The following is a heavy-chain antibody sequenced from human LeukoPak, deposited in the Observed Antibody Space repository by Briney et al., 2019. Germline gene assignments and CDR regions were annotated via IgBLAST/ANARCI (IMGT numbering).Heavy chain of an antibody. Sequence: PGGSLRLSCAASGFTFTRSAMSWVRQAPGKGLEGVSAFSGGGDTYYAASVKGRFTISRDTSKNTLYLQMNSLSAEDTAVYYCAKEGLRYFDFDFWGQGTLVTVSS. CDR3: AKEGLRYFDFDF. V-gene: IGHV3-23*01. CDR1: GFTFTRSA. D-gene: IGHD3-9*01. CDR2: FSGGGDT. J-gene: IGHJ4*02.